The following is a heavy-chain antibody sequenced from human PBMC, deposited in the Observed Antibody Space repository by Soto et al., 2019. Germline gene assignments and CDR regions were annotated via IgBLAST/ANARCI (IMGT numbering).Heavy chain of an antibody. J-gene: IGHJ4*02. CDR1: GFTFSSYA. V-gene: IGHV3-23*01. CDR2: ISGSGGST. CDR3: AKDHLDRSLEGEFWELELGYFDY. D-gene: IGHD1-7*01. Sequence: GGSLRLSCAASGFTFSSYAMSWVRQAPGKGLEWVSAISGSGGSTYYADSVKGRFTISRDNSKNTLYLQMNSLRAEDTAVYYCAKDHLDRSLEGEFWELELGYFDYWGQGTLVTVSS.